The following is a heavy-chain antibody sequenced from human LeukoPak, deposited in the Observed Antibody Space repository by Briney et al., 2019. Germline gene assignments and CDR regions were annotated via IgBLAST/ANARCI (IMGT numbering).Heavy chain of an antibody. V-gene: IGHV4-39*07. CDR1: GGSISSSSYY. Sequence: SETLSLTCTVSGGSISSSSYYWGWIRQPPGKGLEWIGSIYYSGSTYYNPSLKSRVTISVDTSKNQFSLKLSSVTAADTAVYYCASGSSWSHWFDPWGQGTLVTVSS. CDR2: IYYSGST. CDR3: ASGSSWSHWFDP. J-gene: IGHJ5*02. D-gene: IGHD6-13*01.